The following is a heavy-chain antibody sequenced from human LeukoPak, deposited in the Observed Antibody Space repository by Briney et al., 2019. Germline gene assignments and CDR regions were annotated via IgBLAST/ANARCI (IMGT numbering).Heavy chain of an antibody. Sequence: GGSLRLSCAASEFSVGSNYMTWVRQAPGKGLEWVSLIYSGGSTYYADSVKGRFTISRDNSKNTLCLQMNSLRAEDTAVYYCARRAGAYSHPYDYWGQGTLVTVSS. CDR1: EFSVGSNY. J-gene: IGHJ4*02. V-gene: IGHV3-66*04. CDR2: IYSGGST. CDR3: ARRAGAYSHPYDY. D-gene: IGHD4/OR15-4a*01.